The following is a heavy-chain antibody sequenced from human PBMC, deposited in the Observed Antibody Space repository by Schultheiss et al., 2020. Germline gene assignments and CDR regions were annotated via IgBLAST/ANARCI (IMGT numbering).Heavy chain of an antibody. Sequence: GGSLRLSCEASGFSFSIFAMHWVRQAPGKGLEWVSAISGSGGSTYYADSVKGRFTISRDNSKNTLYLQMNSLRAEDTAVYYCARTGSTTTSYYYGMDVWGQGTTVTVSS. D-gene: IGHD4-11*01. CDR3: ARTGSTTTSYYYGMDV. CDR1: GFSFSIFA. CDR2: ISGSGGST. V-gene: IGHV3-23*01. J-gene: IGHJ6*02.